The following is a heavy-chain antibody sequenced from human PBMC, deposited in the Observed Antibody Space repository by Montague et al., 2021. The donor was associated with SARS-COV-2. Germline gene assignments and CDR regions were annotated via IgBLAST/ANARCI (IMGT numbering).Heavy chain of an antibody. V-gene: IGHV4-4*02. Sequence: SETLSLTCAGAGDSIGTEHRWTSEDLPPEHSHEWISEVDHTVSNKYKPSLKSRVSMSVDKYWNQFSLRWTSVTAADAAIYHCARKGSGRSDLAYWGQGTLVTVSS. J-gene: IGHJ4*02. D-gene: IGHD1-26*01. CDR3: ARKGSGRSDLAY. CDR2: VDHTVSN. CDR1: GDSIGTEHR.